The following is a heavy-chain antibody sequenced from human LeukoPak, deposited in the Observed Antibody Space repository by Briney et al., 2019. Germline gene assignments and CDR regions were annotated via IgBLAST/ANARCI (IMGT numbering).Heavy chain of an antibody. Sequence: GGSLRLSCAASGFTFSSYAMHWVRQAPGKGLEWVAVISYDGSNKYYADSVKGRFTISRDNSKNSLYLQMNSLRAEDTAVYYCAREFGSWGQGALVTVSP. CDR2: ISYDGSNK. J-gene: IGHJ4*02. CDR1: GFTFSSYA. CDR3: AREFGS. V-gene: IGHV3-30-3*01.